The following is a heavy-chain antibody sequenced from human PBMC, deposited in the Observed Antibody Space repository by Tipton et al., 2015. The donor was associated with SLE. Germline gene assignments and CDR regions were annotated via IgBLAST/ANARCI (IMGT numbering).Heavy chain of an antibody. CDR2: IYDSGRT. D-gene: IGHD2-21*01. CDR3: ARSFYSFDY. Sequence: TLSLTCTVSGGSISSQYWSWIRQPPGKALEWIGYIYDSGRTNYNPSLKSRVTISVDTSKNQFSLKVNSVTAADTAVYYCARSFYSFDYWGQGTLVSVSS. CDR1: GGSISSQY. V-gene: IGHV4-59*08. J-gene: IGHJ4*02.